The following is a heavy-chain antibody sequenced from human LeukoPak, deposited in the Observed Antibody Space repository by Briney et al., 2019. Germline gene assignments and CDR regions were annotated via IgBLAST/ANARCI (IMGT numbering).Heavy chain of an antibody. J-gene: IGHJ4*02. Sequence: SETLSLTCAVYGGSFSGYYWSWIRQPPGQGLEWIGEINHSGSTNYNPSLKSRVTISADTSKNQFSLKLSSVTAADTAVYYCASVPLRDSHPPNNSDYWGQGTLVTVSS. D-gene: IGHD3-22*01. CDR3: ASVPLRDSHPPNNSDY. CDR2: INHSGST. V-gene: IGHV4-34*01. CDR1: GGSFSGYY.